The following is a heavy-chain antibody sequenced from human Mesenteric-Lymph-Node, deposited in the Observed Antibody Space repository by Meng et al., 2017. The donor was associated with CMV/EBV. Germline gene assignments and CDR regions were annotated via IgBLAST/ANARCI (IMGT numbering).Heavy chain of an antibody. Sequence: GESLKISCAASGFTFDDYAMHWVRQAPGKGLVWVSRINSDGSTTTYADSVKGRFTISRDNAKNTLYLQMNSLRAEDTAVYFCTVVVPTALIGDVWGQGTTVTVSS. CDR3: TVVVPTALIGDV. J-gene: IGHJ6*02. CDR2: INSDGSTT. V-gene: IGHV3-74*01. D-gene: IGHD2-2*01. CDR1: GFTFDDYA.